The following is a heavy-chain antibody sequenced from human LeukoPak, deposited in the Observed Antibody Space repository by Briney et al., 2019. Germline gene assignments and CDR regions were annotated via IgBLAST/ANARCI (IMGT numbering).Heavy chain of an antibody. CDR3: ARGDDYKSTLFDY. Sequence: GGSLRLSCAASGFIFGDYSMSWVRQAPGKGLEWVSSISSSSSYMYYADSVKGRFTISRDNAKNLLNLQMNSLRAEDTAVYYCARGDDYKSTLFDYWGQGTLVTVSS. CDR2: ISSSSSYM. J-gene: IGHJ4*02. V-gene: IGHV3-21*04. CDR1: GFIFGDYS. D-gene: IGHD5-12*01.